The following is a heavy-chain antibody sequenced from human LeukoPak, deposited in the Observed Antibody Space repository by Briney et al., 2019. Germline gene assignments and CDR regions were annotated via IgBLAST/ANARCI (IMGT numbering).Heavy chain of an antibody. Sequence: ASVKVSCKASGYTFTSYGISWVRQAPGQGLEWMGWISAYNGNTNYAQKLQGRVTMTTDTSTSTAYMELRSLRSEDTAVYYCARGSDGPTYYYDSSGYSIWGQGTLVTVSS. D-gene: IGHD3-22*01. CDR3: ARGSDGPTYYYDSSGYSI. J-gene: IGHJ4*02. V-gene: IGHV1-18*01. CDR1: GYTFTSYG. CDR2: ISAYNGNT.